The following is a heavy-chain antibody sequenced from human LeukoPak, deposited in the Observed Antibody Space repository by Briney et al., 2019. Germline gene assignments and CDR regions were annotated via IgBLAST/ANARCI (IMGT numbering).Heavy chain of an antibody. D-gene: IGHD3-9*01. Sequence: PSETLSLTCTVSGGSISSYYWSWIRQPPGKGLEWIGEINHSGSTNYNPSLKSRVTISVDTSKNQFSLKLSSVTAADTAVYYCATSTSGLNYDILTGPSGFRYWGQGTLVTVSS. J-gene: IGHJ4*02. CDR1: GGSISSYY. CDR3: ATSTSGLNYDILTGPSGFRY. CDR2: INHSGST. V-gene: IGHV4-34*01.